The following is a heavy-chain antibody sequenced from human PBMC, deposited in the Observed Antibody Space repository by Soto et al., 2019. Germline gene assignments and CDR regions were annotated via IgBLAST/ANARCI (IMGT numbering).Heavy chain of an antibody. CDR1: GGSISNNNW. CDR3: ARYSSGSSDPRLDS. Sequence: SETLSLTCAVSGGSISNNNWWHWVRQPPRKGLEWIGEIYHSGSTKYNPSLESRVTISVDKPKNQFSLRLSSVTAADTAVYYCARYSSGSSDPRLDSWGQGTLFTVSS. J-gene: IGHJ4*02. CDR2: IYHSGST. V-gene: IGHV4-4*02. D-gene: IGHD6-19*01.